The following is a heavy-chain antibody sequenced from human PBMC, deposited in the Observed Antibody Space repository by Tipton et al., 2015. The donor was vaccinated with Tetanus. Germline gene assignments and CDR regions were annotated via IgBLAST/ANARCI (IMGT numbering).Heavy chain of an antibody. CDR2: IYYGGGT. CDR3: AGVLVRWYEP. J-gene: IGHJ5*02. D-gene: IGHD3-10*01. Sequence: TLSLTCSVSGGSVNSGTYYWSWIRQPPGKGLEWLGDIYYGGGTQYNPSLDRRVTISMDTSKHQVSPRLTSGTAADTAVYSCAGVLVRWYEPGGRGTLVSVSS. V-gene: IGHV4-61*01. CDR1: GGSVNSGTYY.